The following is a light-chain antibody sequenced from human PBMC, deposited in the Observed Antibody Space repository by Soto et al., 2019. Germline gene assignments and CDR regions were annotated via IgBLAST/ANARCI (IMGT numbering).Light chain of an antibody. Sequence: ETVMTQSPATLSVSPGEGATLSCRASQSVSSNLVWYQHRPGQAPRLLIYGASTRATDIPARFSGSGSGTEFTLTISSLQSEDYEVYYCQQYNHLQRKFGGGTKVDI. CDR3: QQYNHLQRK. CDR1: QSVSSN. CDR2: GAS. V-gene: IGKV3-15*01. J-gene: IGKJ4*02.